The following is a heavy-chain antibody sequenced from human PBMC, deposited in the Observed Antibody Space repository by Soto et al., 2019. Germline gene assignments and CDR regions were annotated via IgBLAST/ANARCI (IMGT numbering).Heavy chain of an antibody. CDR2: IYPGDSDT. Sequence: ESLKISCKGSGYSFTSYWIGWVRQMPGKGLEWMGIIYPGDSDTRYSPSFQGQVTISADKSISTAYLQWSSLKASDTAMYYCARRYSGYDGLGAFDIWGQGTMVTVSS. J-gene: IGHJ3*02. CDR1: GYSFTSYW. CDR3: ARRYSGYDGLGAFDI. V-gene: IGHV5-51*01. D-gene: IGHD5-12*01.